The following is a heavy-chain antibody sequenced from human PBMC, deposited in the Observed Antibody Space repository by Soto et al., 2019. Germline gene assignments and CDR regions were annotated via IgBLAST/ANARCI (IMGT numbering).Heavy chain of an antibody. CDR1: GGSISSYY. J-gene: IGHJ4*02. V-gene: IGHV4-59*01. D-gene: IGHD2-21*02. CDR3: ARDNDGGNSGYFDY. Sequence: SETLSLTCTVSGGSISSYYWSWIRQPPGKGLEWIGYIYYSGSTNYNPSLKSRVTISVDTSKNQFSLKLSSVTAADTAVYYCARDNDGGNSGYFDYWGQGTLVTVS. CDR2: IYYSGST.